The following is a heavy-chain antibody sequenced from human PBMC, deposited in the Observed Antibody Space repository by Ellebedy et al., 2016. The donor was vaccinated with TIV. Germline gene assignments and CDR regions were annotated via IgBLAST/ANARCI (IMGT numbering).Heavy chain of an antibody. CDR3: ARDTPIGARNDY. CDR2: VNPNGGST. Sequence: ASVKVSCKASGYTLTTYYMHWVRQAPGQGPEWMGWVNPNGGSTSYAEKFRGRVTMTSDTSISTAYMELSSLRSDDTAVYYCARDTPIGARNDYWGQGNLVTVSS. CDR1: GYTLTTYY. V-gene: IGHV1-2*02. J-gene: IGHJ4*02. D-gene: IGHD2-15*01.